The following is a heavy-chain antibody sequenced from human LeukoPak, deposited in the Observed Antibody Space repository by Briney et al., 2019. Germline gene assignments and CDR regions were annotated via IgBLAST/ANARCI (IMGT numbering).Heavy chain of an antibody. Sequence: GGSLRLSCAASGFTFSSYGMHWVRQAPGKGLEWVANINQDGSEKYYVDSVKGRFTISRDNAKNSLYLQMNSLRAEDTAVYYCARDKAAPDYWGQGTLVTVSS. CDR3: ARDKAAPDY. CDR1: GFTFSSYG. D-gene: IGHD6-6*01. V-gene: IGHV3-7*01. CDR2: INQDGSEK. J-gene: IGHJ4*02.